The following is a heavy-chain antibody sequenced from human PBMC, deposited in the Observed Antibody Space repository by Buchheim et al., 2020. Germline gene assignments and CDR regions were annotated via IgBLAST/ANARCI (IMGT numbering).Heavy chain of an antibody. CDR2: ISYDGSNK. CDR3: AKDISYYYGSGSIDY. V-gene: IGHV3-30*18. D-gene: IGHD3-10*01. J-gene: IGHJ4*02. CDR1: GFTFSSYG. Sequence: VQLVESGGGLVQPGRSLRLSCAASGFTFSSYGMHWVRQAPGKGLEWVAVISYDGSNKYYADSGKGRFTISRDNSKNMLYLQMNSLRAEDTAVYYCAKDISYYYGSGSIDYWGQGTL.